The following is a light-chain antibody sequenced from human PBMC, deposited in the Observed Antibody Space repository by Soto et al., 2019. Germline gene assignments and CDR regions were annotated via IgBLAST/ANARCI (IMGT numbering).Light chain of an antibody. V-gene: IGKV3-20*01. J-gene: IGKJ2*01. Sequence: ELVLTQSPGTLSFSPGERVTLSCRTSQSVNSNFLAWYQQKPGQAPRLLVYGSSTRAAGVPDRFSGSGSGTDFTLTSSRLEPEDFAVYYCQQYGHSPLLYTFGQGTKLGVK. CDR1: QSVNSNF. CDR2: GSS. CDR3: QQYGHSPLLYT.